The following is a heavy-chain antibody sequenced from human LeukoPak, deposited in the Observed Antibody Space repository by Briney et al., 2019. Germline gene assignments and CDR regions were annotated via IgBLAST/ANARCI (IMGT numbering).Heavy chain of an antibody. J-gene: IGHJ4*02. V-gene: IGHV3-23*01. CDR3: AKGPQRNYYGSGSYPFDY. CDR1: GFTFSSYA. Sequence: GGSLRLSCAASGFTFSSYAMSWVRQAPGKGLEWVSTISGSGGTTYYADSVKGRFTISRDNSKNTLYLQMNSLRAEDTAVYYCAKGPQRNYYGSGSYPFDYWGQGTLVTVSS. D-gene: IGHD3-10*01. CDR2: ISGSGGTT.